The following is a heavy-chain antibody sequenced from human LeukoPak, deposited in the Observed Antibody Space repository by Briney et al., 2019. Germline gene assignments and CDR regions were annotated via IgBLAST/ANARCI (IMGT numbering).Heavy chain of an antibody. CDR2: ISGSGCST. Sequence: GGALTLSCAASGFTFSSDEMNWVRQAPGKGLDWVSAISGSGCSTYYADSVKGRFTISGENSKTTLYLEMKSLRDEDTAVYYWARAFGLTDYWGQGKLVTVSS. J-gene: IGHJ4*02. CDR1: GFTFSSDE. V-gene: IGHV3-23*01. CDR3: ARAFGLTDY. D-gene: IGHD3/OR15-3a*01.